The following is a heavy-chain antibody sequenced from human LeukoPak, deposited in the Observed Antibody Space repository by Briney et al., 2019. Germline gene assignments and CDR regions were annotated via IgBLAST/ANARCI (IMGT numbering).Heavy chain of an antibody. J-gene: IGHJ4*02. CDR2: IYYISKT. V-gene: IGHV4-61*08. CDR1: GASVGSAGYY. Sequence: SETLSLTCTVSGASVGSAGYYWSWIRQPPGGGLEWIGYIYYISKTNYNPSLKSRVTMSVDPSKNQFSLKLNSVTAADTAVYYCARTQSQSGSYRYYFGYWGQGTLVTVSS. D-gene: IGHD1-26*01. CDR3: ARTQSQSGSYRYYFGY.